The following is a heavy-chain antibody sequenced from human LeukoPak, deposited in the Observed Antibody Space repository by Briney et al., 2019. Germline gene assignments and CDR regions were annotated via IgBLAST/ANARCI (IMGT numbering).Heavy chain of an antibody. CDR3: VRDRPNYHESNGHYYNRDGDH. V-gene: IGHV3-23*01. CDR1: GFTFNIYA. D-gene: IGHD3-22*01. J-gene: IGHJ5*02. Sequence: GGSLRLSCAASGFTFNIYAMRWIRLAPGKGLQWVASMCGSAGCTFYSDSVKGRYTISRDNSKNTLYLQMNSLRAEDTAIYYCVRDRPNYHESNGHYYNRDGDHWGQGTLVTVSS. CDR2: MCGSAGCT.